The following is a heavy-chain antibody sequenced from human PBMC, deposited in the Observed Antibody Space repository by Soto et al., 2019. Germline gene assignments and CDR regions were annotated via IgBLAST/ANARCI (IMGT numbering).Heavy chain of an antibody. CDR2: IYYSGST. Sequence: SETLYLTCAVSGGSISSYYWSWIRQPPGKGLEWIGYIYYSGSTNYNPSLKSRVTISVDTSKNQFSLKVSSVTAADTAVYYCARQMTTLTTFDYWGQGTLVTV. J-gene: IGHJ4*02. CDR1: GGSISSYY. CDR3: ARQMTTLTTFDY. D-gene: IGHD4-17*01. V-gene: IGHV4-59*01.